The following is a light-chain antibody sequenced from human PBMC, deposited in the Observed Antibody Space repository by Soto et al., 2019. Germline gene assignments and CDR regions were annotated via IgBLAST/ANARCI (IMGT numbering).Light chain of an antibody. CDR1: SSKVGDFNF. V-gene: IGLV2-14*03. CDR3: SSYTTNSLHL. Sequence: QSALTQPASVSGSPGQSITISCTGSSSKVGDFNFVSWIQHHPGKAPKLIIYDVNNRPSGVSNRLSGSKSGNTASLTISGLQAEDEAVYYCSSYTTNSLHLFGGGTKLTV. CDR2: DVN. J-gene: IGLJ2*01.